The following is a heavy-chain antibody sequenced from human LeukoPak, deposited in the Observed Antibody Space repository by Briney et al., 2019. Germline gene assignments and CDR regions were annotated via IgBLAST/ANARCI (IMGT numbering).Heavy chain of an antibody. CDR1: GYTFTSYG. Sequence: ASVKVSCKASGYTFTSYGISWVRQAPGQGLEWMGWISAYNGNTNYAQKLQGRVTMTTDTFTSTAYMELRSLRSDDTAVYYCARATYDYVRGSYRPLDYWGQGTLVTVSS. CDR3: ARATYDYVRGSYRPLDY. V-gene: IGHV1-18*01. J-gene: IGHJ4*02. D-gene: IGHD3-16*02. CDR2: ISAYNGNT.